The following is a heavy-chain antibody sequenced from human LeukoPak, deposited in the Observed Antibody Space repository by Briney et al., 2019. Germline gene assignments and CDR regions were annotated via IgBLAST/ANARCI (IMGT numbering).Heavy chain of an antibody. Sequence: GGSLRLSCAASGLTFSSYEMNWVRQAPGKGLEWVSGISPSGGGTYYADSVKGRFTISRDDSKNTLSLQMNSLRVEDTAVYYCAQDLAWGAFDHWGQGTLVTVSS. CDR1: GLTFSSYE. D-gene: IGHD7-27*01. J-gene: IGHJ4*02. CDR3: AQDLAWGAFDH. V-gene: IGHV3-23*01. CDR2: ISPSGGGT.